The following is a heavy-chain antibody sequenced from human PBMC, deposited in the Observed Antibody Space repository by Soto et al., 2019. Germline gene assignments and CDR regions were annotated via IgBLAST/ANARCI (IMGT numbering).Heavy chain of an antibody. CDR1: GFTFSAYW. V-gene: IGHV3-74*01. J-gene: IGHJ3*02. CDR3: AIKLDVDHAFDI. Sequence: PGGSLRLSCAASGFTFSAYWMHWVRQVPGKGLVGVSHINTDGSGRIYADSVKGHVTISADKSISTAYLQWSSLKASDTAMYYCAIKLDVDHAFDIWGQGTMVTVSS. D-gene: IGHD5-12*01. CDR2: INTDGSGR.